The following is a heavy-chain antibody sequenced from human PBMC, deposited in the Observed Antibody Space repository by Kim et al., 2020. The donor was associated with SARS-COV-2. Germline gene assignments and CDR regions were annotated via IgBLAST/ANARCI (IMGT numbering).Heavy chain of an antibody. Sequence: GGSLRLSCAASGFTFSSYGMHWVRQAPGKGLEWVAVIWYDGSNKYYADSVKGRFTISRDNSKNTLYLQMNSLRAEDTAVYYCARDLYYDSSGYPVGYFDLWGRGTLVTVSS. D-gene: IGHD3-22*01. CDR3: ARDLYYDSSGYPVGYFDL. J-gene: IGHJ2*01. V-gene: IGHV3-33*01. CDR2: IWYDGSNK. CDR1: GFTFSSYG.